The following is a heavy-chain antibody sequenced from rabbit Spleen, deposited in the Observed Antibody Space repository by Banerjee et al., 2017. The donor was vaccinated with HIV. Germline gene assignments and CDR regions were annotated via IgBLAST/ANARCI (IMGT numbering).Heavy chain of an antibody. Sequence: QLKESGGGLVQPGGSLKLSCKASEFGFSSYYMNWVRQAPGKGLEWIGYIDPVFGTTYYATWVNGRFTISSHNAQNTLYLQLNSLTAADTATYFCVREAGYGGYGDGNLWGPGTLVTVS. CDR3: VREAGYGGYGDGNL. CDR2: IDPVFGTT. V-gene: IGHV1S7*01. D-gene: IGHD6-1*01. J-gene: IGHJ4*01. CDR1: EFGFSSYY.